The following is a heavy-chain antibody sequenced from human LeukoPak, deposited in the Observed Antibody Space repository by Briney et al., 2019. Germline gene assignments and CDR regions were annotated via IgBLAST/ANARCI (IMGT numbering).Heavy chain of an antibody. Sequence: SQTLSLTCTVSGGSISSGGYYWSWIRQHPGKGLEWIGYIYYSGSTYYNPSLKSRVTISVDTSKNQFSLKLSSVTAADTAVCYCARIPAPRHYYDSSGYYLDYWGQGTLVTVSS. V-gene: IGHV4-31*03. CDR1: GGSISSGGYY. CDR3: ARIPAPRHYYDSSGYYLDY. CDR2: IYYSGST. D-gene: IGHD3-22*01. J-gene: IGHJ4*02.